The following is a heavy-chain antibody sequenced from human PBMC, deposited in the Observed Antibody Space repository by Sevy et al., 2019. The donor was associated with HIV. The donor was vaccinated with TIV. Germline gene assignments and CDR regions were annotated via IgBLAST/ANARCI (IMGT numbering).Heavy chain of an antibody. J-gene: IGHJ4*02. V-gene: IGHV3-30*04. CDR2: ISYDGSNK. D-gene: IGHD3-22*01. CDR3: ARARYYDSSCSPAFDY. Sequence: GGSLRLSCAASGFTFSSYAMHWVRQAPGKGLEWVAVISYDGSNKYYADSVKGRFTISRDNSKNTLYLQMNSLRAEDTAVYYCARARYYDSSCSPAFDYRGQGTLVTVSS. CDR1: GFTFSSYA.